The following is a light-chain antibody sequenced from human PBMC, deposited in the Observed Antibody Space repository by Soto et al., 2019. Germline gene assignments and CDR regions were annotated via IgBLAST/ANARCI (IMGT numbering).Light chain of an antibody. Sequence: AIRMTQSPSSLSASTGDRVTIPCRASQGISSYLAWYQQKPVKAPKLLIYAASTLQSGVPSRFSGSGSGTDFTLTISCLQSEDLATYDCQHYYSYPPTFGGGTKVEIK. V-gene: IGKV1-8*01. CDR1: QGISSY. J-gene: IGKJ4*02. CDR2: AAS. CDR3: QHYYSYPPT.